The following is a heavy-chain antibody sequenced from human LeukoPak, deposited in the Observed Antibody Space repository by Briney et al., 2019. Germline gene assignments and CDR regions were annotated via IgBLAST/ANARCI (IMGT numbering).Heavy chain of an antibody. CDR2: IYYSGST. J-gene: IGHJ5*02. CDR3: ARDRRRGIAAAGRGWFDP. V-gene: IGHV4-59*01. Sequence: PSETLSLTCTVSGGSISSYYWSWIRQPPGKGLEWIGYIYYSGSTNYNPSLKSRVTTSVDTSKNQFSLKLSSVTAADTAVYYCARDRRRGIAAAGRGWFDPWGQGTLVTVSS. CDR1: GGSISSYY. D-gene: IGHD6-13*01.